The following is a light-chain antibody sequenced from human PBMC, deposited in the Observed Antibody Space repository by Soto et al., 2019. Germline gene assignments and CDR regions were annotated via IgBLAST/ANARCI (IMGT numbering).Light chain of an antibody. J-gene: IGKJ4*01. CDR3: QHRYNWPPLT. CDR1: QSVSNY. Sequence: DMVLTQAPATLSLSPGERATLSCRASQSVSNYLAWYQQKPGQAPRLLIYDAFNRATGIPPRFSGSGSGTDFTLTISSLEPEDLAVYYCQHRYNWPPLTFGGGTTVEIK. V-gene: IGKV3-11*01. CDR2: DAF.